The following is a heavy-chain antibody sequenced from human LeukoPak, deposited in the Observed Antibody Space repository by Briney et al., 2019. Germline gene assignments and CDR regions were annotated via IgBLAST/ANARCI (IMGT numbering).Heavy chain of an antibody. CDR1: GGSISSSSYY. CDR3: ARHRLTMVRGVIMTNRFDP. J-gene: IGHJ5*02. Sequence: PSETLSLTCTVSGGSISSSSYYWGWIRQPPGKGLEWIGSIYYSGSTYYNPSLKSRVTISVDTSKNQFSLKLSSVTAADTAVYYCARHRLTMVRGVIMTNRFDPWGQGTLVTVSS. CDR2: IYYSGST. D-gene: IGHD3-10*01. V-gene: IGHV4-39*01.